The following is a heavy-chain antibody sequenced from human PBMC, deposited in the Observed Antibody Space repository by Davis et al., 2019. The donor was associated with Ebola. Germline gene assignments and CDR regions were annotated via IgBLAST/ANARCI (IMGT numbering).Heavy chain of an antibody. CDR2: IYYSGYT. D-gene: IGHD4-23*01. V-gene: IGHV4-31*11. Sequence: SETLSLTCAVSGGSISSGDYYWSWIRQHPGKGLEWIGYIYYSGYTYYNPSLKSRVTISVDTSKNQFSLNLSSLTAADTAFYYCATLILNYGGHDSWGQGTLITVSS. J-gene: IGHJ4*02. CDR1: GGSISSGDYY. CDR3: ATLILNYGGHDS.